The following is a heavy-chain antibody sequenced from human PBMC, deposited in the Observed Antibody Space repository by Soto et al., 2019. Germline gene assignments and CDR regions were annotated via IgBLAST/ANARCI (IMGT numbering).Heavy chain of an antibody. Sequence: GGSLRLSCAASGFTFSDHYMDWIRQAPGKGLEWVGRSRNKANSYTTGYAASVKGRFTISRDDSKNSLYLQMNSLKTEDTAVYYCASAYCSADNCYSSLGNYWGQGTLVTVSS. J-gene: IGHJ4*02. D-gene: IGHD2-15*01. CDR1: GFTFSDHY. V-gene: IGHV3-72*01. CDR2: SRNKANSYTT. CDR3: ASAYCSADNCYSSLGNY.